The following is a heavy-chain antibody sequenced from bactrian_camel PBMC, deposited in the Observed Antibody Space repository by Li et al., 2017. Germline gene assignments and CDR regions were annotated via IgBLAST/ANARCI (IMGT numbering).Heavy chain of an antibody. CDR2: IDSDGHT. J-gene: IGHJ4*01. CDR3: NTVPSLTLYDCGPRD. Sequence: VQLVESGGGLVQPGGSQRLSCVASICGDGMCCMAWFRQAPGKQREGVGFIDSDGHTSYADSVKGRFTISSDNNKNTLYLQMNSLKPEDTAMYYCNTVPSLTLYDCGPRDWGYGTQVTVS. D-gene: IGHD4*01. CDR1: ICGDGMCC. V-gene: IGHV3S53*01.